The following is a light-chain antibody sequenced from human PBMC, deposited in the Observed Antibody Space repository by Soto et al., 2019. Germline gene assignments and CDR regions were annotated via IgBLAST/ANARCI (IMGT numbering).Light chain of an antibody. J-gene: IGLJ1*01. CDR1: SSNIGTNY. V-gene: IGLV1-47*01. Sequence: QSVLTQPPSASGTPGQRVTISCSGSSSNIGTNYVYWYQQLPGTAPKLLIYRNNQRPSGVPDGFSGSKSGTSASLAISGLRSEDEADYYCATWDDSPSGYVFGTGTKVTVL. CDR2: RNN. CDR3: ATWDDSPSGYV.